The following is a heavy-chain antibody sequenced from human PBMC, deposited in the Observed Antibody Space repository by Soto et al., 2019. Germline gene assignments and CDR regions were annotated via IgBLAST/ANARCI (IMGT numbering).Heavy chain of an antibody. J-gene: IGHJ4*02. CDR2: INHSGST. Sequence: QVQLQQWGAGLLKPSETLSLTCAVYGGSFSGYYWSWIRQPPGKGLEWIGEINHSGSTNYNPSLKSRVTISVDTSKNQFSLKPSSVTAADTAVYYCARARRDYDILTGYYLLFDYWGQGTLVTVSS. D-gene: IGHD3-9*01. V-gene: IGHV4-34*01. CDR3: ARARRDYDILTGYYLLFDY. CDR1: GGSFSGYY.